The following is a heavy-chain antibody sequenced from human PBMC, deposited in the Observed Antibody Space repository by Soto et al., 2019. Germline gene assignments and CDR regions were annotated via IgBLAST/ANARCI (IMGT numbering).Heavy chain of an antibody. CDR2: ISWNSGSI. V-gene: IGHV3-9*01. CDR3: EKASLYYVGSGYSSFAY. D-gene: IGHD3-22*01. CDR1: GFTFDDYA. J-gene: IGHJ4*02. Sequence: EVQLVESGGGLVQPGRSLRLSCAASGFTFDDYAMHWVRQAPGKGLEWVSGISWNSGSIGYADSVKGRFTISRDNAKNSLYVKIKGWRAEETPLYYCEKASLYYVGSGYSSFAYWGQGTLV.